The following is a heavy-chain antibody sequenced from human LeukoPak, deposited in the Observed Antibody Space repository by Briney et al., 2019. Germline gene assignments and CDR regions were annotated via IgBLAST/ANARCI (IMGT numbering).Heavy chain of an antibody. D-gene: IGHD2-2*01. Sequence: ASVKVSCKASGGTFSSYAISWVRQAPGQGLEWMGGIIPIFGTANYAQKFQGRVTITADESTSTAYMEPSSLRSEDTAVYYCATAPKDIVVVPAAVNEYYGMDVWGKGTTVTVSS. J-gene: IGHJ6*04. CDR2: IIPIFGTA. CDR1: GGTFSSYA. V-gene: IGHV1-69*13. CDR3: ATAPKDIVVVPAAVNEYYGMDV.